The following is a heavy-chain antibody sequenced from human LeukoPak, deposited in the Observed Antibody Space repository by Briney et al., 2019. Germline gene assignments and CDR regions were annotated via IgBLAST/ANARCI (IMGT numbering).Heavy chain of an antibody. CDR3: ANGYYYGSGSYYKEAFDI. CDR1: GFTFSNYG. CDR2: ISYDGSNR. V-gene: IGHV3-30*18. J-gene: IGHJ3*02. D-gene: IGHD3-10*01. Sequence: GGSLRLSCAASGFTFSNYGMHWVRQAPGKGLEWVVVISYDGSNRYYADSVKGRFTISRDNSKNTLYLQMNSLRAEDTAVYYCANGYYYGSGSYYKEAFDIWGQGTMVTVSS.